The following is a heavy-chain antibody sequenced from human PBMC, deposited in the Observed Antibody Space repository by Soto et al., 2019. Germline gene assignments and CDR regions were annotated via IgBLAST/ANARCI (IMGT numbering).Heavy chain of an antibody. J-gene: IGHJ6*02. CDR1: GFTFDDYA. CDR3: AKDIAAAGTDYYYGMDV. V-gene: IGHV3-9*01. CDR2: ISWNSGSI. D-gene: IGHD6-13*01. Sequence: LRLSCAASGFTFDDYAMHWVRQAPGKGLEWVSGISWNSGSIGYADSVKGRFTISRDNAKNSLYLQMNSLRAEDTALYYCAKDIAAAGTDYYYGMDVWGQGITVTVSS.